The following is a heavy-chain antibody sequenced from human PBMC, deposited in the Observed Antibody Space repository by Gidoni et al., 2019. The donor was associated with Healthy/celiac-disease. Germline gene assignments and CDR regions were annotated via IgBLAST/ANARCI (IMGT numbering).Heavy chain of an antibody. CDR2: ISGSGGST. J-gene: IGHJ4*02. CDR3: AKVGGPAITFGGVIANDY. Sequence: EVQQLASGGGLVQPGGSLSLSCEASGSTFGSFAMSWVRPALGKGLEWVSAISGSGGSTAYPDSVKGRFTISRDNSKNTLYLQMTILRAEDTAVYYCAKVGGPAITFGGVIANDYWGQGTLVTVSA. D-gene: IGHD3-16*02. V-gene: IGHV3-23*01. CDR1: GSTFGSFA.